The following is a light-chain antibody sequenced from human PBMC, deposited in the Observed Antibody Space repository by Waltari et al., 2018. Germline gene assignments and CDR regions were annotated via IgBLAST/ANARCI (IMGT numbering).Light chain of an antibody. Sequence: DVVMTQSPLSLPVTLGQSASISCRSSQSLVHSDGNTYLNWLQQRPGQSPRRLIYKVSRRDSGVLDRFSGSASGTDITRKISRVEAADVAVYYCVQGTEWPRTFSQGIKVQIK. V-gene: IGKV2-30*02. CDR3: VQGTEWPRT. CDR2: KVS. CDR1: QSLVHSDGNTY. J-gene: IGKJ1*01.